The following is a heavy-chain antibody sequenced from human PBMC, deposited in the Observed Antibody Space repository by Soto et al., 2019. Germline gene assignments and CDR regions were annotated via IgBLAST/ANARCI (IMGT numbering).Heavy chain of an antibody. CDR1: GGSVSSSSYS. V-gene: IGHV4-39*01. CDR2: IYSSENT. CDR3: ARLNGYCISTNCHGYYGMDV. Sequence: PSETLSLTCTVSGGSVSSSSYSWGWIRQPPGKGLEWIGTIYSSENTYYNPSLMSRVTISVDTSKNQFSLKLSPVTAADTAVYYCARLNGYCISTNCHGYYGMDVWGQGTTVTVSS. J-gene: IGHJ6*02. D-gene: IGHD2-2*01.